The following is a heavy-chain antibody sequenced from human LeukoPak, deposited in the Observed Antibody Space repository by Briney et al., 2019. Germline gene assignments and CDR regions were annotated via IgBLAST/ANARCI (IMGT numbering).Heavy chain of an antibody. CDR1: GYTFTSYD. Sequence: ASVQVSCKASGYTFTSYDFNWLRQATGQGPEWMGWMNPNSGATGYAQKFQGRVTMTRSASINTAYMELTDLRSEDTAVYYCAGAPRSWGFDYWGQGTLVTVSS. CDR2: MNPNSGAT. V-gene: IGHV1-8*01. J-gene: IGHJ4*02. CDR3: AGAPRSWGFDY. D-gene: IGHD7-27*01.